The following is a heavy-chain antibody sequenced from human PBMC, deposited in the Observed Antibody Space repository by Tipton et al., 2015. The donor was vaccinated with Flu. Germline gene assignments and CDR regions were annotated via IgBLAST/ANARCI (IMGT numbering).Heavy chain of an antibody. D-gene: IGHD2-15*01. CDR2: ISSSSSYI. CDR1: GFTFSSYS. Sequence: SLRLSCAASGFTFSSYSMNWVRQAPGKGLERVSSISSSSSYIYYADSVKGRFTISRDNAKNSLYLQMNSLRAEDTAVYYCARVVVVAATSLYYYYGMDVWGQGTTVTVSS. J-gene: IGHJ6*02. CDR3: ARVVVVAATSLYYYYGMDV. V-gene: IGHV3-21*01.